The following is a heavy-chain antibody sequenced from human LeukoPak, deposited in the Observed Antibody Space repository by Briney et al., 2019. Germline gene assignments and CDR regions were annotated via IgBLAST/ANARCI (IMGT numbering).Heavy chain of an antibody. Sequence: SVKVSCKASGGTFSSYAISWVRQAPGQGLEWMGGIIPIFGTANYAQKFQGRVTITTDESTSTAYMGLSSLRSEDTAVYYCAMPSEGLRFLEWLGDAFDIWGQGTMVTVSS. J-gene: IGHJ3*02. V-gene: IGHV1-69*05. CDR3: AMPSEGLRFLEWLGDAFDI. CDR2: IIPIFGTA. CDR1: GGTFSSYA. D-gene: IGHD3-3*01.